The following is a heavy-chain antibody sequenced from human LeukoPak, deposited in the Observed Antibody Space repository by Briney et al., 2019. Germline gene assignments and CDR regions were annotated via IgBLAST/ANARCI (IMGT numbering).Heavy chain of an antibody. J-gene: IGHJ4*02. CDR2: INTDGSST. Sequence: GGSLRLSCAASGFTFSSYWMHWVRQAPGKGLVWVSRINTDGSSTSYADSVKGRFTISRDNAKNTLYLQMNSLRAEDTALYYCAKDMWYRGGWYGISGEDYWGQGTLVTVSS. CDR3: AKDMWYRGGWYGISGEDY. CDR1: GFTFSSYW. D-gene: IGHD6-19*01. V-gene: IGHV3-74*01.